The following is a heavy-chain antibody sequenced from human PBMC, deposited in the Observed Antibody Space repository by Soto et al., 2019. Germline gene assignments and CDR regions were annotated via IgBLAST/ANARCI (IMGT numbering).Heavy chain of an antibody. D-gene: IGHD3-10*01. CDR3: ARGLNYYGSGSYPKGIYFQH. V-gene: IGHV4-30-4*01. CDR2: IYYSGST. J-gene: IGHJ1*01. CDR1: GGSIISGDYY. Sequence: SETLSLTCTVSGGSIISGDYYFICIRQPPWSGLEWIGYIYYSGSTYYNPSLKSRVTISVDTSKNQFSLKLSSVTAADTAVYYCARGLNYYGSGSYPKGIYFQHWGQGTLVTVS.